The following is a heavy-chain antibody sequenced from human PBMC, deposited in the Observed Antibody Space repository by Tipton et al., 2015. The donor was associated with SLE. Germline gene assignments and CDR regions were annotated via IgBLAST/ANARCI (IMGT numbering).Heavy chain of an antibody. J-gene: IGHJ5*01. Sequence: TLSLTCTVSGGSISSHYWNWIRQPPGKGPEWIGYIYSSGNTNYNPSLKRRVTISVDMSKNQFSLRLNSVTAADTAVYFCARWSKLGPRHFDSWGQGIGVTVSS. V-gene: IGHV4-59*11. CDR1: GGSISSHY. CDR2: IYSSGNT. CDR3: ARWSKLGPRHFDS. D-gene: IGHD7-27*01.